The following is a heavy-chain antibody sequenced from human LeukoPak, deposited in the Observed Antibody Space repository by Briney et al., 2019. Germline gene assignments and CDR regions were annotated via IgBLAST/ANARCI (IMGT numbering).Heavy chain of an antibody. CDR3: AKSSAAAYNWFDP. CDR1: GFTFADYA. D-gene: IGHD6-13*01. Sequence: GGSLRLSCAASGFTFADYAMHWVRQAPGKGLEWVSLISGDGGTTYYADSVKGRFTISRDNSKNSLYLQMNSLRTKDTALYYCAKSSAAAYNWFDPWGQGTLVTVSS. J-gene: IGHJ5*02. CDR2: ISGDGGTT. V-gene: IGHV3-43*02.